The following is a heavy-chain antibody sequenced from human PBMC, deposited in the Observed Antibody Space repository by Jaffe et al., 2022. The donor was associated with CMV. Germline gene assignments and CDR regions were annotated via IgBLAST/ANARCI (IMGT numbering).Heavy chain of an antibody. V-gene: IGHV2-5*01. D-gene: IGHD4-17*01. CDR2: IYWNDDK. Sequence: QITLKESGPTLVKPTQTLTLTCTFSGFSLSTSGVGVGWIRQPPGKALEWLALIYWNDDKRYSPSLKSRLTITKDTSKNQVVLTMTNMDPVDTATYYCAPNRDYGDYEGWFDPWGQGTLVTVSS. CDR1: GFSLSTSGVG. J-gene: IGHJ5*02. CDR3: APNRDYGDYEGWFDP.